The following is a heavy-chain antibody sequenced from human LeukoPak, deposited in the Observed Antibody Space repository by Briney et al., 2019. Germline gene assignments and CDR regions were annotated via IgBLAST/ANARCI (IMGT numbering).Heavy chain of an antibody. V-gene: IGHV1-2*02. CDR1: GYVFTDYF. J-gene: IGHJ6*02. CDR3: ARDLTVLIYYYYGMDV. Sequence: GASVKVSFKASGYVFTDYFMHWVRQAPGQGLEWMGWINPKSGGTKYAQKFQGRVTMTTDTSISAAYMELSRLRSDDTAVYYCARDLTVLIYYYYGMDVWGQGTTVTVSS. D-gene: IGHD3-16*01. CDR2: INPKSGGT.